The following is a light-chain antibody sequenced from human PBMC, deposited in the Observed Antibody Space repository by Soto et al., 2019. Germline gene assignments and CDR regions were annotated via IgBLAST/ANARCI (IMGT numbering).Light chain of an antibody. Sequence: QVTQSPPTLSSSVLYRFTLTFRASQGISSALAWYQHKVGHFPKLLIYDASGLERGVPTRFSGSGSGTDFTLTIISLQPEDFAPYYCPHFTNHLITFA. CDR3: PHFTNHLIT. V-gene: IGKV1D-13*01. CDR2: DAS. J-gene: IGKJ5*01. CDR1: QGISSA.